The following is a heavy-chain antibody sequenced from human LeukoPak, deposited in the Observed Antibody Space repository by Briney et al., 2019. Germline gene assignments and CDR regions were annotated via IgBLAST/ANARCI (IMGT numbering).Heavy chain of an antibody. V-gene: IGHV3-7*02. D-gene: IGHD1-1*01. CDR3: ATYKNQLRTVYFDY. J-gene: IGHJ4*02. CDR1: GFTFSSYW. Sequence: GGSLRLSCAASGFTFSSYWMSWVRQAPGKGLEWVANIKQDGSDKNYVDSVKGRFTISKDNSKNLLSLEMNGLRAEDTAVYYCATYKNQLRTVYFDYWGQGTLVTVSS. CDR2: IKQDGSDK.